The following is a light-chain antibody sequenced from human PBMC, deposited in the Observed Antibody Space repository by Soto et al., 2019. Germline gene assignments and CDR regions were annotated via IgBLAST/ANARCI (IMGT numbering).Light chain of an antibody. CDR1: QGISRY. CDR3: QQYYSYPT. J-gene: IGKJ5*01. V-gene: IGKV1-8*01. Sequence: AIRMTQSPSAFSASTGDRVTITCRASQGISRYLAWYQQKPVNAPKLLIYAASTLQIGVSSRFSGSAAGKDSTLTISCLQSEYFATYYCQQYYSYPTFGQGTRLEIK. CDR2: AAS.